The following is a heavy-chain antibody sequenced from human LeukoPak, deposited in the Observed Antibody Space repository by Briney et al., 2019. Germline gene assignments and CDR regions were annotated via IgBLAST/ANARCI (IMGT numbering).Heavy chain of an antibody. CDR3: ARTTEGYCRGRSCYSYYYYMDV. CDR1: GGSISSYY. V-gene: IGHV4-59*01. J-gene: IGHJ6*03. Sequence: SETLSLTCTVSGGSISSYYWSWIRQPPGKGLEWIGYIYYSESTNYNPPLKSRVTISVDTSKNQFSLKLSSVTAADTAVYYCARTTEGYCRGRSCYSYYYYMDVWGKGTTVTVSS. D-gene: IGHD2-15*01. CDR2: IYYSEST.